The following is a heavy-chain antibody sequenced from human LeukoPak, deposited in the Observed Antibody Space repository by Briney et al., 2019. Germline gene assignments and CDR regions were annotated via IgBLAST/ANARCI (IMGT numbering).Heavy chain of an antibody. Sequence: PGGSLRLSCAASGFTFSSYSMNWVRQAPGKGLEWVSSISSSSSYIYYADSVKGRFTISRDNAKNSLYLQMNSLRAEDTAVYYCARDDCSGGSCYDYFDYWGQGTLVTVSS. CDR3: ARDDCSGGSCYDYFDY. D-gene: IGHD2-15*01. V-gene: IGHV3-21*01. CDR1: GFTFSSYS. CDR2: ISSSSSYI. J-gene: IGHJ4*02.